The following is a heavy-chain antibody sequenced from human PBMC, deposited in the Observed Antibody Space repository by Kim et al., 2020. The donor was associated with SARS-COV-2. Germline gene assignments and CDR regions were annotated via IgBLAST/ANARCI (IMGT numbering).Heavy chain of an antibody. Sequence: GGSLRLSCAASGFTLSSYGMRWVRQAPGKGLEWVSVIWYGGSTKYSADSVKGLFTISRNTYKKTLYLQMNIMTAEDTAVYYWAIEDRGPYGYYFVYWCLG. V-gene: IGHV3-33*01. CDR3: AIEDRGPYGYYFVY. D-gene: IGHD3-10*01. J-gene: IGHJ4*02. CDR2: IWYGGSTK. CDR1: GFTLSSYG.